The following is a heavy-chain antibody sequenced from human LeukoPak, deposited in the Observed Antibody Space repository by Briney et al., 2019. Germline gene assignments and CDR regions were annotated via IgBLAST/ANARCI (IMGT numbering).Heavy chain of an antibody. CDR1: GFTFSSYN. J-gene: IGHJ5*02. D-gene: IGHD3-9*01. CDR3: ARFRSGYYDILTGYYL. V-gene: IGHV3-21*01. Sequence: GGPLRLSCAASGFTFSSYNMKWVRQAPGKGLEWVSSISSSSSYIYYADSVKGRFTISRDNAKNSLYLQMNSLRAEDTAVYYCARFRSGYYDILTGYYLWGQGTLVTVSS. CDR2: ISSSSSYI.